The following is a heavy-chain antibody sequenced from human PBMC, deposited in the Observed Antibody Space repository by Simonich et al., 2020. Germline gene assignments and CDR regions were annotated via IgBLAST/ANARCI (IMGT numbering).Heavy chain of an antibody. CDR2: ISGSGGST. CDR3: AKDLGERITMIVVVIDAFDI. J-gene: IGHJ3*02. CDR1: GFTFSSYA. D-gene: IGHD3-22*01. V-gene: IGHV3-23*01. Sequence: GGGLVQPGGSLRLSCAASGFTFSSYAMSWVRQAPGKGLEWDSAISGSGGSTYYADSVKGRFTISSDNSKNTLYLQMNSLRAEDTAVYYCAKDLGERITMIVVVIDAFDIWGQGTMVTVSS.